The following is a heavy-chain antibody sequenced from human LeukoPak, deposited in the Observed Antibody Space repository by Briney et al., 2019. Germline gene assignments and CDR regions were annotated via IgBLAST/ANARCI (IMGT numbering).Heavy chain of an antibody. J-gene: IGHJ4*02. CDR2: ISYDGSNK. V-gene: IGHV3-30*04. D-gene: IGHD5-24*01. Sequence: GGSLRLSCAASGFTFSSYAMHWVRQAPGKGLEWVAVISYDGSNKYYADSVKGRFTISRDNSKNTLYLQMNSLRAEDTAVYYCARDDPRDKRWLQLFDYWGQGTLVTVSS. CDR3: ARDDPRDKRWLQLFDY. CDR1: GFTFSSYA.